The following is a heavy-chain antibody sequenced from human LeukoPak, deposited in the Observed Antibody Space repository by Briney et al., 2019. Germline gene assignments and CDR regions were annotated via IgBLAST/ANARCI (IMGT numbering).Heavy chain of an antibody. CDR1: GGSIGSTSYY. V-gene: IGHV4-39*07. CDR2: IYYSGNT. CDR3: ARDPSVTMIRGGFDY. Sequence: SETLSLTCTVSGGSIGSTSYYWGWIRQPPGKGLESIGSIYYSGNTYYNPSLKSRVTISLDTSKNQFSLKLSSVTAADTAVYYCARDPSVTMIRGGFDYWGQGTLVTVSS. J-gene: IGHJ4*02. D-gene: IGHD3-10*01.